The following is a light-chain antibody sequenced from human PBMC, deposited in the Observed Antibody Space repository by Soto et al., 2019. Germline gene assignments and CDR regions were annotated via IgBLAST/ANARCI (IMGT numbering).Light chain of an antibody. CDR2: EVS. CDR1: SSDVGGYNY. CDR3: SSYTSSNTPI. J-gene: IGLJ2*01. V-gene: IGLV2-14*01. Sequence: QSALTQPASVSGSPGQSITISCTGTSSDVGGYNYVSWYQQHPGKAPKLMIYEVSNRPSGISYRFSGSKSGNTASLTISGLQAEDEADYYCSSYTSSNTPIFGGGTQLTVL.